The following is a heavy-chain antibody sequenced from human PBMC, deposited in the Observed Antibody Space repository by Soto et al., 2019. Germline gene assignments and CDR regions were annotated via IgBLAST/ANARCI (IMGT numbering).Heavy chain of an antibody. CDR1: GFTVSSNY. J-gene: IGHJ4*02. CDR2: IYSGGRT. D-gene: IGHD6-13*01. CDR3: ARGFSGISAAGPLFDY. V-gene: IGHV3-53*04. Sequence: GGSLRLSCAASGFTVSSNYMSWVRQAPGKGLELVSVIYSGGRTNYPDSVKGRCTISRHNSKNKLYLQMNSLSAEDTAVYYCARGFSGISAAGPLFDYWGQGTLVTVSS.